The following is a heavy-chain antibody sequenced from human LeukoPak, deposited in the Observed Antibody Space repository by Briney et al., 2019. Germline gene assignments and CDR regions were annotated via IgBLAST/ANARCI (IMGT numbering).Heavy chain of an antibody. J-gene: IGHJ4*02. CDR1: GYTFTSYA. CDR3: AREFLDYYDSSGYPDY. Sequence: ASVKASCKASGYTFTSYAMNWVRQAPGQGLEWMGWINTNTGNPTYAQGFTGRFVFSLDTSVSTAYLQISSLKAEDTAVYYCAREFLDYYDSSGYPDYWGQGTLVTVSS. CDR2: INTNTGNP. V-gene: IGHV7-4-1*02. D-gene: IGHD3-22*01.